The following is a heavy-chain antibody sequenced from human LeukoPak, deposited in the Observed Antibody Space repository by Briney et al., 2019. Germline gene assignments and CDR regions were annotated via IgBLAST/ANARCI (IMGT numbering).Heavy chain of an antibody. CDR2: IKQDGSEE. V-gene: IGHV3-7*01. CDR3: ARVGVDYDFWSGYYPTYYFDY. Sequence: PGGSLRLSCAASGFTFSSYWMSWVRQAPGKGLEWVANIKQDGSEEYYVDSVKGGFTISRDNAKNSLYLQMNSLRAEDTAVYYCARVGVDYDFWSGYYPTYYFDYWGQGTLVTVSS. CDR1: GFTFSSYW. D-gene: IGHD3-3*01. J-gene: IGHJ4*02.